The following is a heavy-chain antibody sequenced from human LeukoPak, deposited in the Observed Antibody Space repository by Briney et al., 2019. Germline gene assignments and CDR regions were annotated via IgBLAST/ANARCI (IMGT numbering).Heavy chain of an antibody. CDR3: ARALADDYSNWFDP. J-gene: IGHJ5*02. CDR2: IYYSGST. D-gene: IGHD4-11*01. V-gene: IGHV4-59*01. CDR1: GGSISSYY. Sequence: SETLSLTCTVPGGSISSYYWSWIRQPPGKGLEWIGYIYYSGSTNYNPSLKSRVTISVDTSKNQFSLKLSSVTAADTAVYYCARALADDYSNWFDPWGQGTLVTVSS.